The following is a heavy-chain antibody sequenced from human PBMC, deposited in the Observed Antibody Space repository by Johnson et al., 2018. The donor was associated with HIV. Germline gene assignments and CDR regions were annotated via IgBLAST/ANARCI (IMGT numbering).Heavy chain of an antibody. V-gene: IGHV3-20*04. J-gene: IGHJ3*02. D-gene: IGHD1-26*01. CDR3: ARWSTEGSDAFDI. CDR2: INWNGGST. Sequence: VQLVESGGGVLRPGGSLRLSCEGFGFIFGDYGLSWVRQRPGKGLQWVSGINWNGGSTGYADSVKGRCTISRDNAKNSLYLQMNSLRAEDTALYYCARWSTEGSDAFDIWGQGTMVTVSS. CDR1: GFIFGDYG.